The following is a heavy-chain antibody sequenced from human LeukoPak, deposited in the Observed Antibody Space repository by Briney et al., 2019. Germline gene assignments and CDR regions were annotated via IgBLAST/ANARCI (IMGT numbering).Heavy chain of an antibody. CDR2: INHSGST. V-gene: IGHV4-34*01. D-gene: IGHD3-9*01. CDR1: GGSISSYY. CDR3: ARRTYDDILTGQSGAFDI. Sequence: NASETLSLTCTVSGGSISSYYWSWIRQPPGKGLEWIGEINHSGSTNYNPSLKSRVTISVDTSKNQFSLKLSSVTAADTAVYYCARRTYDDILTGQSGAFDIWGQGTMVTVSS. J-gene: IGHJ3*02.